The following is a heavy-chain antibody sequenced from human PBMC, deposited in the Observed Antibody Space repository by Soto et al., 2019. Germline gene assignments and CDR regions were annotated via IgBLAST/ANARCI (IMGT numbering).Heavy chain of an antibody. D-gene: IGHD5-12*01. CDR1: GFTFSSYD. CDR3: AKDNRGYEPSDY. Sequence: GSLRLSCAASGFTFSSYDMSWVRQAPGKGLEWVSAISGSGGSTYYADSVKGRFTISRDNSKNTLYLQMNSLRAEDTAVYYCAKDNRGYEPSDYWGQGTLVTVSS. J-gene: IGHJ4*02. V-gene: IGHV3-23*01. CDR2: ISGSGGST.